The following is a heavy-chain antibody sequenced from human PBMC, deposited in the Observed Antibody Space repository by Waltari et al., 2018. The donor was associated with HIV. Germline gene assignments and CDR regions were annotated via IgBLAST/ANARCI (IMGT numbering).Heavy chain of an antibody. CDR3: AREVRASYVVVVDDGMDV. Sequence: QLQLQESGPGLVKPSETLSLTCTVSGGSISSSRYYWGWIRQPPGKGLEWLGSIYYSGGSFNNTSHERRVTSSVATSKNHFSRKLSSVTAADPAVYYWAREVRASYVVVVDDGMDVWGQGTTVTVSS. CDR1: GGSISSSRYY. CDR2: IYYSGGS. D-gene: IGHD2-15*01. J-gene: IGHJ6*02. V-gene: IGHV4-39*07.